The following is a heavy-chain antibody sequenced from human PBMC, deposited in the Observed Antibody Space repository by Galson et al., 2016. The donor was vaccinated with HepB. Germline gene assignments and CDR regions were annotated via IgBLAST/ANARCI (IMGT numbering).Heavy chain of an antibody. CDR2: ITHSGDI. D-gene: IGHD3-22*01. J-gene: IGHJ4*02. Sequence: SETLSLTCVVYRASLNNNYWSWVRQPPGKGLEWLGEITHSGDINYNPSLKSRVTMSADTSSSQFSLEMTSVTAADTAMYYCATLERRPSGHYYFDSWGQGTLVTVSS. CDR3: ATLERRPSGHYYFDS. V-gene: IGHV4-34*01. CDR1: RASLNNNY.